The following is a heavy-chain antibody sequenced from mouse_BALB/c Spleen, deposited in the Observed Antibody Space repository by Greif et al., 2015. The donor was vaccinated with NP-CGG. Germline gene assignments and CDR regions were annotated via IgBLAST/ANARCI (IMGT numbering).Heavy chain of an antibody. D-gene: IGHD2-4*01. CDR1: GYTFTSYW. CDR3: ARGYDYDKAWFAT. CDR2: INPSNGRT. Sequence: QVQLQQPGAELVKPGASVKLSCKASGYTFTSYWMHWVKQRPGQGLEWIGEINPSNGRTNYNEKFKSKATLTVDKSSSTAYMQLSSLTSEDSAVYYCARGYDYDKAWFATGAKGLWSLSLQ. V-gene: IGHV1S81*02. J-gene: IGHJ3*01.